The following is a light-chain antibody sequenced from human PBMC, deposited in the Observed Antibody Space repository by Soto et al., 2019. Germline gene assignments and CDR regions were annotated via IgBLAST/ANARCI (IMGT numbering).Light chain of an antibody. J-gene: IGLJ1*01. CDR3: AAWNDSLNGRFV. CDR2: SNN. CDR1: SSNIGSNT. V-gene: IGLV1-44*01. Sequence: QPVLTQPPSASGTPGQRVTISCSGSSSNIGSNTVYWYQQLPGTAPKLLIYSNNQRPSGVPDRFSGSKSGTSASLAISGLQSEDEADYYCAAWNDSLNGRFVFGTGTKVTVL.